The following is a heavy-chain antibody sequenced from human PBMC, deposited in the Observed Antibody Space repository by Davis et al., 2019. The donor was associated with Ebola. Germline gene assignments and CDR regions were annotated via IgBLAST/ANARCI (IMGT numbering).Heavy chain of an antibody. CDR2: IWNDGENR. CDR3: VRDLEGDSDMTLDY. Sequence: PGGSLRLSCAASGFTFSNYVFHWVRQAPGKGLEWLALIWNDGENRYKVGSVKDRLTISRDNSRNTVHLQMSSLRPEDTAVYYCVRDLEGDSDMTLDYWGQGTLVTVSS. V-gene: IGHV3-30*04. D-gene: IGHD3/OR15-3a*01. J-gene: IGHJ4*02. CDR1: GFTFSNYV.